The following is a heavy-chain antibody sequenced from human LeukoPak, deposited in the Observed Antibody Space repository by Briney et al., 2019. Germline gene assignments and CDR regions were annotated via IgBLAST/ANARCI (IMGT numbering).Heavy chain of an antibody. V-gene: IGHV3-15*01. Sequence: GGSLRLSCAASGFTFSNAWMSWVRPAPGKGLEWVGRIKSKTDGGTTDYAAPVKGSITISRDDSKNTLYLQMNCLKTADTAVYYCTTGVDIVATMEYYYYGMDVWGKGTTVTVSS. J-gene: IGHJ6*04. D-gene: IGHD5-12*01. CDR3: TTGVDIVATMEYYYYGMDV. CDR1: GFTFSNAW. CDR2: IKSKTDGGTT.